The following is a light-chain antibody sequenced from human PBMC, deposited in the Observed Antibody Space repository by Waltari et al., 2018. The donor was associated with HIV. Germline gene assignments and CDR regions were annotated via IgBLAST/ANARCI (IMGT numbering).Light chain of an antibody. CDR2: AVS. V-gene: IGKV1-39*01. Sequence: DIQMTQSPSSLSASVGDRVTINCRASQTIGKNLNWYQQKAGKAPELLIYAVSNLQSGVPPRFSGSGSRTDFALTIVSLQPDDFATYYCQQTYSSPITFGQGTRLEIK. CDR3: QQTYSSPIT. J-gene: IGKJ5*01. CDR1: QTIGKN.